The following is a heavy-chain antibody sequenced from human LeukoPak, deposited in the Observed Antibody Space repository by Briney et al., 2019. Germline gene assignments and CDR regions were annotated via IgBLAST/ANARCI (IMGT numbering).Heavy chain of an antibody. CDR1: GFTFSSYA. CDR2: ISGSSGST. Sequence: QPGGSLRLSCAASGFTFSSYAMSWVRQAPGKGLEWVSAISGSSGSTYYADSVKGRFTISRDNSKNTLYLQMNSLRAEDTAVYYCAKVRYYGSGSYLDYWGQGTLVTVSS. J-gene: IGHJ4*02. CDR3: AKVRYYGSGSYLDY. D-gene: IGHD3-10*01. V-gene: IGHV3-23*01.